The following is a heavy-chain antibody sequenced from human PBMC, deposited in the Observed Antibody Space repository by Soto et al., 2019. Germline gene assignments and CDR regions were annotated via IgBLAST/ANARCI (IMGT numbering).Heavy chain of an antibody. D-gene: IGHD3-10*01. CDR2: IYDSGST. J-gene: IGHJ4*02. V-gene: IGHV4-31*03. Sequence: QVQLRESGPGLVKPSQTLSLTCSVSGGSISSGGFHWSWVRQHPGQGLEWIGNIYDSGSTYNNPSVKSRISISLDISKNQFSLKMTSVAAADTAAYFCARGTTMFRGVRFYFDSWGQGALFAVSS. CDR1: GGSISSGGFH. CDR3: ARGTTMFRGVRFYFDS.